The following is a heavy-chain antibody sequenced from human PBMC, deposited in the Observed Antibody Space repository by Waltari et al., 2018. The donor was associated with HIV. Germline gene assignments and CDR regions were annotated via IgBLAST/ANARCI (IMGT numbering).Heavy chain of an antibody. CDR2: IRSKAYGGTT. CDR3: ADQTNFHY. V-gene: IGHV3-49*04. Sequence: EAQLVESGGGLVQLGRSLTLSCSASGFTFGDFAMSWVRQAPGKGLEWIGFIRSKAYGGTTEDAASVKGRFIISRDDSKGIAFLQMNSLIIEDTAVYYCADQTNFHYWGQGTLVTVSS. D-gene: IGHD2-2*01. CDR1: GFTFGDFA. J-gene: IGHJ4*02.